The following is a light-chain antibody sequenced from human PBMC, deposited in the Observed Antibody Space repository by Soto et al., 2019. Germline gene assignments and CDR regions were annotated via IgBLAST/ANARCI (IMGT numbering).Light chain of an antibody. J-gene: IGKJ5*01. Sequence: EIVLTQSPATLSLSPGERATLSCRASQSVSSYLAWYQQKPGQAPRLLIYDASNMATGIPARFSGSGSVTDFTLTISSLEPEDFAVYYCQQRSNWPPITFGQGTRLEIK. CDR1: QSVSSY. CDR3: QQRSNWPPIT. CDR2: DAS. V-gene: IGKV3-11*01.